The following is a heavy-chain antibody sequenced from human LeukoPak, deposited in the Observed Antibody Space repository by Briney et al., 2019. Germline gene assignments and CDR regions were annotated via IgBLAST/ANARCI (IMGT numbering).Heavy chain of an antibody. Sequence: SQTLSLTCTVSAGSINSGDYYWSWILQPAGKGLEWIGRIYTPGTNYNYNPSLKSRVTISIDTSKNQFSLKLTSVTAADTAVYYCARGIGTSYDSSRDAFDIWGQGTMVTVSS. V-gene: IGHV4-61*02. CDR2: IYTPGT. J-gene: IGHJ3*02. CDR1: AGSINSGDYY. D-gene: IGHD3-22*01. CDR3: ARGIGTSYDSSRDAFDI.